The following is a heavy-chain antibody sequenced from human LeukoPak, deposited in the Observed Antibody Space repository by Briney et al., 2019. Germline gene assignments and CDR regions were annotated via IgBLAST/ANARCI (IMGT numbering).Heavy chain of an antibody. J-gene: IGHJ6*03. CDR1: GASISSSF. D-gene: IGHD2-2*01. V-gene: IGHV4-59*12. CDR2: IYYTGST. CDR3: ARWSFDSLPARGYMDV. Sequence: SETLSLTCTVSGASISSSFWSWVRQSPGKGLEWLAYIYYTGSTNLNPSLKSGLTITVKTSKNQFSLRLSSVTAADTAVYYCARWSFDSLPARGYMDVWGKGTTVTISS.